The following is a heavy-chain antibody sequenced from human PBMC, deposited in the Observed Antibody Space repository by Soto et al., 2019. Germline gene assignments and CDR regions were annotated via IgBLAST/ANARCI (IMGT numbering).Heavy chain of an antibody. CDR1: GFSLTRGVA. V-gene: IGHV2-5*02. CDR3: ARDSYGSGYGMDI. D-gene: IGHD3-10*01. Sequence: QITLKESGSTLVKPTQTLTLTCTFSGFSLTRGVAVGWIRQPPGKALEWLALIYWDDDKRYSPSLKSRLTIIKDTSKKQVVLIMPNLGPVDTATYYCARDSYGSGYGMDIWGQGTTVTVSS. CDR2: IYWDDDK. J-gene: IGHJ6*02.